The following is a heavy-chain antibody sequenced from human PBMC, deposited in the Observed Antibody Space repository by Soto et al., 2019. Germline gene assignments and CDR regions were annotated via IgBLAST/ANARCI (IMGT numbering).Heavy chain of an antibody. CDR3: ATRSGHDAFDI. V-gene: IGHV1-69*02. CDR1: GGTFSSYT. D-gene: IGHD3-10*01. J-gene: IGHJ3*02. Sequence: QVQLVQSAAEVKKPGSSVKVSSKASGGTFSSYTISWVRQAPGQGLEWMGRIIPILGIANYAQKFQGRVTITADKSTSTAYMELSSLRSEDTAVYYCATRSGHDAFDIWGQGTMVTVSS. CDR2: IIPILGIA.